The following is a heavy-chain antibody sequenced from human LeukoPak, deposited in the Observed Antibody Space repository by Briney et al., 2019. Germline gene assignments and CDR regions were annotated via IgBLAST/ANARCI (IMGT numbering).Heavy chain of an antibody. V-gene: IGHV3-21*01. D-gene: IGHD6-6*01. CDR3: ARADSSIAARLSRSSIFNYYYYMDV. CDR1: GFPFSSHG. Sequence: GGSLRLSCAGSGFPFSSHGMNWVRQAPGKGLEWASGISPGGGPTYYADSVKGRFTISRDNAKNSLYLQMNSLRAEDTAVYYCARADSSIAARLSRSSIFNYYYYMDVWGKGTTVTVSS. J-gene: IGHJ6*03. CDR2: ISPGGGPT.